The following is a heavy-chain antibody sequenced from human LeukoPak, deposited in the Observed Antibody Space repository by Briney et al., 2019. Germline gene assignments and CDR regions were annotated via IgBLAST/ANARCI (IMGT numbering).Heavy chain of an antibody. J-gene: IGHJ4*02. CDR3: AKSDYYDSSGYYYGSDY. CDR2: ISGSGGST. V-gene: IGHV3-23*01. D-gene: IGHD3-22*01. Sequence: GRSLRLSCAASGFTFSSYAMTWVRQAPGKGLEWVSGISGSGGSTYYPYSVKGRFTISRDNSKNKLYVQMNNLRAEDTAVYYCAKSDYYDSSGYYYGSDYWGQGTLVTVSS. CDR1: GFTFSSYA.